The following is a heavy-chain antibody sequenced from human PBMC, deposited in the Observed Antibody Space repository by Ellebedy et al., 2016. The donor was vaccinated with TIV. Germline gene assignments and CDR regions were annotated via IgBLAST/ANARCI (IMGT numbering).Heavy chain of an antibody. CDR3: ARDTRFIDQQHNWFDP. V-gene: IGHV3-11*01. D-gene: IGHD2-2*01. CDR1: GFIFSDYQ. Sequence: GGSLRLSCAASGFIFSDYQMSWIRQAPGKGLECISYISSSGGTVYYADSVKGRFTISRDNAKNSLYPQMNSLRAEDTAVYYCARDTRFIDQQHNWFDPWGQGTLVTVSS. CDR2: ISSSGGTV. J-gene: IGHJ5*02.